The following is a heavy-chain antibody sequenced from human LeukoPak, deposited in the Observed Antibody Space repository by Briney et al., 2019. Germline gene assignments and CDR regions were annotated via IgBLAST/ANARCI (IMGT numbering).Heavy chain of an antibody. J-gene: IGHJ6*03. CDR2: IYSGGST. CDR1: GFTVSSNY. CDR3: ASGSGSYRTTYYYIDV. Sequence: QSGGSLRLSCAASGFTVSSNYMSWVRQAPGKGLEWVSVIYSGGSTYYADSVKGRFTISRDNSKNTLHLQMNSLSAEHTAVYYCASGSGSYRTTYYYIDVWGTGTTVTVSS. D-gene: IGHD3-10*01. V-gene: IGHV3-53*01.